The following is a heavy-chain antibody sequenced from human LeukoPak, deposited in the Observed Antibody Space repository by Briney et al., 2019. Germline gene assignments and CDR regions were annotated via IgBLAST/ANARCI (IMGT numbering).Heavy chain of an antibody. CDR1: GFTFSSYG. Sequence: PGRSLRLSCAASGFTFSSYGMHWVRQAPGKGLEWVAVISYDGSNKYYADSVKGRFTISRDNSKNTLYLQMNSLRAEDTAVYYCARDVAGGIAAAGNWFDPWGQGTLVTVSS. J-gene: IGHJ5*02. CDR2: ISYDGSNK. CDR3: ARDVAGGIAAAGNWFDP. D-gene: IGHD6-13*01. V-gene: IGHV3-30*03.